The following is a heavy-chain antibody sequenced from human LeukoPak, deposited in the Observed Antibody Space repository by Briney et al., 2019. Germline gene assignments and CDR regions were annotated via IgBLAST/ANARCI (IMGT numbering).Heavy chain of an antibody. Sequence: SETLSLTCTVSGDSVSNNYWNWIRQPPGKGLEWIGYIFYRGSTNYNPSLKSRVTISVDTSKNQFSLNLSSVTAADTAVYYCARVGYNSAFDIWGQGTMVTVSS. CDR2: IFYRGST. CDR1: GDSVSNNY. V-gene: IGHV4-59*02. CDR3: ARVGYNSAFDI. D-gene: IGHD5-24*01. J-gene: IGHJ3*02.